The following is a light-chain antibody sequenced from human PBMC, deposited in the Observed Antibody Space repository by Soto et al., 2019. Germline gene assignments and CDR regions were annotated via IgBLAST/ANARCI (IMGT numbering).Light chain of an antibody. J-gene: IGLJ1*01. CDR3: QSYDSSLSGYV. CDR2: GNS. CDR1: SSNIGAGYD. Sequence: QSVLTQPPSVSGAPGQRVTISCTGSSSNIGAGYDVHWYQQLPGTAPKPLIYGNSNRPSGVPDRFSGFKSGTSASLAITGLQAEDEADYYCQSYDSSLSGYVFGTGTKLTVL. V-gene: IGLV1-40*01.